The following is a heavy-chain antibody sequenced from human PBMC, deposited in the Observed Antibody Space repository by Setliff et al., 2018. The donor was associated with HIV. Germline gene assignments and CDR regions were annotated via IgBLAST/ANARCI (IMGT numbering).Heavy chain of an antibody. J-gene: IGHJ4*02. CDR1: GGSISSYY. CDR2: IYTSGST. V-gene: IGHV4-4*07. D-gene: IGHD3-3*01. CDR3: ATLSGPVDH. Sequence: PSETLSLTCTVSGGSISSYYWSWIRQPAGKGLEWIGRIYTSGSTNYNPSLKGRVTISVDMSKRQFSLHLTSVTAADTAVYYCATLSGPVDHWGQGTLVTVSS.